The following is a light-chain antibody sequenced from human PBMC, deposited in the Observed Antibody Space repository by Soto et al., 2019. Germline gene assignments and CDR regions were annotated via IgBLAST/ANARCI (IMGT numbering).Light chain of an antibody. J-gene: IGKJ2*01. CDR1: QSISTF. CDR2: AAS. V-gene: IGKV1-39*01. Sequence: DLQMTQSPSSLSASVGDRVSINCRASQSISTFLNWYQQKPGQAPKVLISAASTLQSGVPSRFSGRGSGTECTLTISSLQPEDFATYYCQQSDSTPYTFGKGTTLETK. CDR3: QQSDSTPYT.